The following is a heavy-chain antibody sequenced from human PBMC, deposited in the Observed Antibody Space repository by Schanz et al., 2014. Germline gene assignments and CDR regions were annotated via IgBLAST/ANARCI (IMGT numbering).Heavy chain of an antibody. J-gene: IGHJ4*02. CDR1: GFSIRNHD. CDR2: IGTAGDT. V-gene: IGHV3-13*04. CDR3: TRLPYGPGRDWAY. D-gene: IGHD3-10*01. Sequence: SGFSIRNHDMHWVRQATGAVLEWVSAIGTAGDTFYLASVKGRVTISRENANNSFYLQMNILRPGYTALYYSTRLPYGPGRDWAYWGQGTLVNVS.